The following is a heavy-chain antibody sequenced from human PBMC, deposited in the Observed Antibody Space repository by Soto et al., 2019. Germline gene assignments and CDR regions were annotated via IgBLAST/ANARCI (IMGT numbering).Heavy chain of an antibody. D-gene: IGHD6-13*01. J-gene: IGHJ4*02. V-gene: IGHV2-5*02. Sequence: QITLKESGPTLVKPTQTLTLTCTFSGFSFSTRAVGVGWIRQPPGKALEWLALIYWDDDKRHSPSLKSRLTINKDTSRHQVIVTSTNMDPVDTDTYYCPHVHWAASGTRYYFDYWGQGTLVTVSS. CDR1: GFSFSTRAVG. CDR3: PHVHWAASGTRYYFDY. CDR2: IYWDDDK.